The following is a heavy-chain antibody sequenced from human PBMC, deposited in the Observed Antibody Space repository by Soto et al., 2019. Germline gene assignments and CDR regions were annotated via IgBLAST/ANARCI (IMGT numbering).Heavy chain of an antibody. CDR3: AGSTADTTLKASTS. V-gene: IGHV4-4*02. D-gene: IGHD4-4*01. Sequence: QVQLQESGPGLVKPSETLSLSCAVSGVSITSTDWWSWVRQPPGKGLQWIGEVSLGGGANYNPSLKSRSTISGDNSKNQFSLTLNAGSAAVAAVYFCAGSTADTTLKASTSWGQGTLVTVSS. CDR1: GVSITSTDW. J-gene: IGHJ5*02. CDR2: VSLGGGA.